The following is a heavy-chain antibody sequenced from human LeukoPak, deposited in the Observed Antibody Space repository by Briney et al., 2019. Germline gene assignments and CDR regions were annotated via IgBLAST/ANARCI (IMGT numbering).Heavy chain of an antibody. Sequence: GGSLRLSCAASGFTHRFPFGNYALRWVRQAPGKALASSTGVSGSGTTTFYAGSVKHRITLSRANYQNTQFLQINSLRADHHAVDYCAAPVQCPVDFDYWGPVTLVTVAS. V-gene: IGHV3-23*01. D-gene: IGHD5/OR15-5a*01. CDR2: VSGSGTTT. J-gene: IGHJ4*02. CDR3: AAPVQCPVDFDY. CDR1: GFTHRFPFGNYA.